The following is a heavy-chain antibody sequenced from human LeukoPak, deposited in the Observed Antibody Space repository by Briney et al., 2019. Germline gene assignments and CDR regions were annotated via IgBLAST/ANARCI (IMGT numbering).Heavy chain of an antibody. CDR2: IYYSGST. J-gene: IGHJ3*02. V-gene: IGHV4-39*01. CDR1: GGSISSSYSY. D-gene: IGHD2-8*01. Sequence: SETLSLTCTVSGGSISSSYSYWGWIRQPPGKGLEWIGNIYYSGSTYYNPSLKSRVTISVDTSKNQFSLKLSSVIAADTAVYYCARHETSCYIGNGVCYDAFDIWGQGTMVTVSS. CDR3: ARHETSCYIGNGVCYDAFDI.